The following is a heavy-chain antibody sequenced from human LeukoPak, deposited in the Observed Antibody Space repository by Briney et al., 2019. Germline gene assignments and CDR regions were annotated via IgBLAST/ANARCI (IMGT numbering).Heavy chain of an antibody. Sequence: PGGSLKLSCVVSGFTFNSYGMSWVRQAPGKGLEWVSAISGSGGSTYYADSVKGRFTISRDNSKNTLYLQMNSLRAEDTAVYYCASSAGGFWSPRFYAFDIWGQGTMVTVSS. D-gene: IGHD3-3*01. J-gene: IGHJ3*02. CDR3: ASSAGGFWSPRFYAFDI. V-gene: IGHV3-23*01. CDR1: GFTFNSYG. CDR2: ISGSGGST.